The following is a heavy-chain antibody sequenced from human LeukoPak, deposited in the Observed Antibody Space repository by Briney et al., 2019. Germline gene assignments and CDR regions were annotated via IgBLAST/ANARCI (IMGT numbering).Heavy chain of an antibody. CDR1: RFTFSSYS. CDR2: ISSSSSYI. D-gene: IGHD5-12*01. CDR3: ARGDWGATNAFDI. V-gene: IGHV3-21*01. Sequence: GGSLRLSCAASRFTFSSYSMNWIRQAPAKGLEWVSSISSSSSYIYYADPVKGRFTISRDNAKNSLYLQMNSLRAEDTAVYYCARGDWGATNAFDIWGQGTMVTVSS. J-gene: IGHJ3*02.